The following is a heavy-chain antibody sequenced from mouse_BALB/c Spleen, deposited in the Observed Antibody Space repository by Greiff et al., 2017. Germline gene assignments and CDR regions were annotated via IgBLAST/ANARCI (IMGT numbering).Heavy chain of an antibody. Sequence: ESGPGLVKPSQSLSLTCSVTGYSITSGYYWNWIRQFPGNKLEWMGYISYDGSNNYNPSLKNRISITRDTSKNQFFLKLNSVTTEDTATYYCGGWLLPYAMDYWGQGTSVTVSS. CDR1: GYSITSGYY. J-gene: IGHJ4*01. CDR2: ISYDGSN. D-gene: IGHD2-3*01. V-gene: IGHV3-6*02. CDR3: GGWLLPYAMDY.